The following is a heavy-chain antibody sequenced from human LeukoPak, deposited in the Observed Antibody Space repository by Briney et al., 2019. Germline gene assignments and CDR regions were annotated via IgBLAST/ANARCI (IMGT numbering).Heavy chain of an antibody. V-gene: IGHV3-21*04. CDR3: GRDFGLTGSKRSFDI. CDR1: GFTFSSYS. Sequence: GGSLRLSCAASGFTFSSYSMNWVRQAPGKGLEWVSSISSSSSYIYYADSVKGRFTMSRDNAKNSLYLQMNSLRAEDTAVYYCGRDFGLTGSKRSFDIWGEGTMVTVS. D-gene: IGHD1-7*01. J-gene: IGHJ3*02. CDR2: ISSSSSYI.